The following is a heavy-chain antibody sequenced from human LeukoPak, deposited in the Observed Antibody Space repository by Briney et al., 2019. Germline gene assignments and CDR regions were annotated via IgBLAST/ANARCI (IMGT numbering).Heavy chain of an antibody. V-gene: IGHV3-23*01. D-gene: IGHD5-18*01. CDR1: GFICSDYA. Sequence: GGSLRLSCTASGFICSDYAMSWARQAPGKGLEWVSAISGSGGSTYYADSVKGRFTISRDNSKNTLYLQMNSLRAEDTAVYYCAGRPTGYSSGYIHWGQGTLVTVSS. CDR3: AGRPTGYSSGYIH. CDR2: ISGSGGST. J-gene: IGHJ4*02.